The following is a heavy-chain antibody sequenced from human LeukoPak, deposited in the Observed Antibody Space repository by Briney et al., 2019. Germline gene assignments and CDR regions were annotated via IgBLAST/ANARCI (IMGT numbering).Heavy chain of an antibody. CDR1: GYSFTSYW. CDR3: ATLKGGEDTEIDY. Sequence: GEALKISLKSSGYSFTSYWIGWVRQVSGEGLEWGGIIYPGDSETRYSPSFQGQVTISADKSTSTAYLQWSSLKASDSAMYYCATLKGGEDTEIDYWGQGTLVTVSS. J-gene: IGHJ4*02. V-gene: IGHV5-51*01. CDR2: IYPGDSET. D-gene: IGHD3-16*01.